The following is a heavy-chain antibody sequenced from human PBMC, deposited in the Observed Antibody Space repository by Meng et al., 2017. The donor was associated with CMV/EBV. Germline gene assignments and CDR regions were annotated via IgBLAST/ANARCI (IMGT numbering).Heavy chain of an antibody. Sequence: EVQLVESGXXLXKPGGXXRXXXXXXGFTCSSXCMNWVRQATGKGLEWVSSISSSSSYIYYADSVKGRFTISRDNAKNSLYLQMNSLRAEDTAVYYCARDQIPGYYYDSSGYPEYWYFDLWGRGTMVTVSS. V-gene: IGHV3-21*01. CDR1: GFTCSSXC. D-gene: IGHD3-22*01. J-gene: IGHJ2*01. CDR3: ARDQIPGYYYDSSGYPEYWYFDL. CDR2: ISSSSSYI.